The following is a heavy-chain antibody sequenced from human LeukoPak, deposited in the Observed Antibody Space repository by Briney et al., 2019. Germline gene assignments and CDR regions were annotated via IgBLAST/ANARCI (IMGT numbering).Heavy chain of an antibody. CDR1: GFTFSNAW. J-gene: IGHJ4*02. CDR2: IKSKTDGGTT. V-gene: IGHV3-15*01. Sequence: PGGSLRLSCAASGFTFSNAWMSWVRQAPGKGLEWVGRIKSKTDGGTTDYAAPVKGRFTISRDDSKNTLYLQMNSLKTEDTAVYYCTTDRPTIFGVNCLDYWGQGTLVTVSS. D-gene: IGHD3-3*01. CDR3: TTDRPTIFGVNCLDY.